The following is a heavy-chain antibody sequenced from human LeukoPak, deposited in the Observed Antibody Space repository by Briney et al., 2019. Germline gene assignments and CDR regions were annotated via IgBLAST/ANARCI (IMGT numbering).Heavy chain of an antibody. D-gene: IGHD6-19*01. CDR1: GGPFSSYA. V-gene: IGHV1-69*04. J-gene: IGHJ4*02. CDR3: ARGDGSGWFVE. Sequence: ASVKLACKASGGPFSSYAISWVRQAPGQELEWMGRIIPILGIANYAQKFQGRVTITADKSTSTAYMELSSLRSEDTAVYYCARGDGSGWFVEWGQGTLVTVSS. CDR2: IIPILGIA.